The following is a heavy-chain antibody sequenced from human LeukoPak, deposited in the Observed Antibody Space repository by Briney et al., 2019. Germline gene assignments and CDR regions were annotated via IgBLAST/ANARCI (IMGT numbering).Heavy chain of an antibody. CDR2: IYYSGST. J-gene: IGHJ4*02. CDR1: GGSFSGYY. CDR3: ARIGHEDYYFDY. Sequence: PSETLSLTCAVYGGSFSGYYWSWIRQPPGKGLEWIGYIYYSGSTNYNPSLKSRVTISVDTSKNQFSLKLSSVTAADTAVYYCARIGHEDYYFDYWGQGTLVTVSS. V-gene: IGHV4-59*01.